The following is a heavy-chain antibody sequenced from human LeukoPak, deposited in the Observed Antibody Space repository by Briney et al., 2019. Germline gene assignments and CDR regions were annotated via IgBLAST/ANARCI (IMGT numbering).Heavy chain of an antibody. CDR3: ARSGIATSAFDY. CDR1: GGTFSSYA. CDR2: IIPIFGTA. J-gene: IGHJ4*02. D-gene: IGHD6-13*01. Sequence: GASVKVSCKASGGTFSSYAISWVRQAPGQGLEWMGGIIPIFGTANYAQKFQGRVTITADESTSTAYMELSSLRSDDTAVYYCARSGIATSAFDYWGQGTLVTVSS. V-gene: IGHV1-69*13.